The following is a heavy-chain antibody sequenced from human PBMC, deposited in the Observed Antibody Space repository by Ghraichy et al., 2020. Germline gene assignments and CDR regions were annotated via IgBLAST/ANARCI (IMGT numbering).Heavy chain of an antibody. Sequence: SETLSLTCTVSGDSISTYYWNWIRQPPGKAMEWIGYIYYNGYTNYNPSLKSRVTMSVDTSKNQFSLKVSSVTAADTAVYYCARQPTSGKLYTFDYWGQGTLVSVSS. CDR2: IYYNGYT. CDR3: ARQPTSGKLYTFDY. CDR1: GDSISTYY. J-gene: IGHJ4*02. D-gene: IGHD1-26*01. V-gene: IGHV4-59*08.